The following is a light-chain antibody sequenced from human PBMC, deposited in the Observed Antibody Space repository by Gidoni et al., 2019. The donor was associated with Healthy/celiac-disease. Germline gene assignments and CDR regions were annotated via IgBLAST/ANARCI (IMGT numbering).Light chain of an antibody. V-gene: IGKV1-39*01. J-gene: IGKJ2*01. CDR3: QQSYSTPPT. CDR1: QSISSY. CDR2: AAS. Sequence: IQITQSPSSLSASVGDRVTITCRASQSISSYLNWYQQKPGKAPKLLIYAASSLQSGVPSRFSGSGSRTDFTLTISSLQPEDFATYYCQQSYSTPPTFGQGTKLEIK.